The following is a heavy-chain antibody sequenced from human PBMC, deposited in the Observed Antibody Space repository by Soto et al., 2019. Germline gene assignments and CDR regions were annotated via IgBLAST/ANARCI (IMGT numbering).Heavy chain of an antibody. J-gene: IGHJ3*02. CDR1: GGSISSGGYY. CDR3: ARGDYYDSSGYQTKADAFDI. Sequence: QVQLQESGPGLVKPSQTLSLTCTVSGGSISSGGYYWSWIRLHPGKGLEWIGYIYYSGSTYYNPSLKSRVTISVDTSKNQFSLKLSSVTAADTAVYYCARGDYYDSSGYQTKADAFDIWGQGTMVTVSS. CDR2: IYYSGST. D-gene: IGHD3-22*01. V-gene: IGHV4-31*03.